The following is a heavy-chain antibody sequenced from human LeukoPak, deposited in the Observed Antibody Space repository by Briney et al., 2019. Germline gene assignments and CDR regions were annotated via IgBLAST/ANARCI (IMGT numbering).Heavy chain of an antibody. V-gene: IGHV4-34*01. CDR2: INHSGST. CDR3: ARGLGVRGPPRTAFDI. Sequence: SETLSLTCTVSGGSISSYYWSWIRQPPGKGLEWIGEINHSGSTNYNPSLRSRVTISVDTSKNQFSLKLSSVTAADTAVYYCARGLGVRGPPRTAFDIWGQGTMVTVSS. D-gene: IGHD3-10*01. J-gene: IGHJ3*02. CDR1: GGSISSYY.